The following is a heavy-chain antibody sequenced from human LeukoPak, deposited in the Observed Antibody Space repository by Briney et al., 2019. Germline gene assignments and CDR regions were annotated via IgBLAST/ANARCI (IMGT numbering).Heavy chain of an antibody. Sequence: KTSETLSLTCTVSGGSITSSSYYWGWIRQPPGKGPEWIGSIYYSGSTYYNPSLKSRVTISVDTSKNQFSLKLSSVTAADTAVYYCARGAYDFWSGTHSLHDYWGQGTLVTVSS. D-gene: IGHD3-3*01. CDR3: ARGAYDFWSGTHSLHDY. V-gene: IGHV4-39*07. J-gene: IGHJ4*02. CDR1: GGSITSSSYY. CDR2: IYYSGST.